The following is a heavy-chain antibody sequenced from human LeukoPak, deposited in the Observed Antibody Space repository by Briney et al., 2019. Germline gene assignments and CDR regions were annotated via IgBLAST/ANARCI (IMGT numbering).Heavy chain of an antibody. Sequence: GGSLRLSCEASGFTFTNYWMHWVRQTPGKGLIWVSRIDNGGSSTDYADSVKGRFTISRDNAKNTVYLHMNRLRTDDTAIYYCARDPWYFDLWGRGSLVTVSS. CDR3: ARDPWYFDL. CDR2: IDNGGSST. J-gene: IGHJ2*01. V-gene: IGHV3-74*01. CDR1: GFTFTNYW.